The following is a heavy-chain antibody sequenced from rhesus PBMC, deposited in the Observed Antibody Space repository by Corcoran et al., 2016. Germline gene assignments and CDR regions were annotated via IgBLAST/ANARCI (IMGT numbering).Heavy chain of an antibody. D-gene: IGHD6-25*01. CDR3: ASLGGGSWNGWYFDI. CDR2: IDPSDSDT. CDR1: GYSFTSSW. J-gene: IGHJ2*01. Sequence: EVQLVQSGAEVKRPGESLTISCKTSGYSFTSSWISWFRQMPGKGLEWMGAIDPSDSDTRYSPSFQGQVTISADKSISTAYLQWSSRKASDSATYYCASLGGGSWNGWYFDIWGPGTPITISS. V-gene: IGHV5-2*01.